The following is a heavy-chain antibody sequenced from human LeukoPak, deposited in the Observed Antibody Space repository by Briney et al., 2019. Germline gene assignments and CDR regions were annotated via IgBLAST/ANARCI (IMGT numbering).Heavy chain of an antibody. J-gene: IGHJ4*02. D-gene: IGHD6-13*01. V-gene: IGHV3-30*18. CDR1: GFTFSSYG. CDR3: AKDPSLAAAGTLYY. Sequence: GGSLRLSCAASGFTFSSYGMHWVRRAPGKGLEWVAVISYDGSNKYYADSVKGRFTISRDNSKNTLYLQMNSLRAEDTAVYYCAKDPSLAAAGTLYYWGQGTLVTVSS. CDR2: ISYDGSNK.